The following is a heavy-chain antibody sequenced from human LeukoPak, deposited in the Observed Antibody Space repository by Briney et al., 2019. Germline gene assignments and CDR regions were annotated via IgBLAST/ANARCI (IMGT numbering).Heavy chain of an antibody. CDR2: MNPNSANT. D-gene: IGHD2-2*01. Sequence: GASVKVSCKASGYTFTTYGINWVRQATGQGLEWMGWMNPNSANTGYAQKFQGRVTMTRNTSISTAYMELSSLRSEDTAVYYCARVPAGDYYYGMDVWGQGTTVTVSS. J-gene: IGHJ6*02. CDR3: ARVPAGDYYYGMDV. CDR1: GYTFTTYG. V-gene: IGHV1-8*01.